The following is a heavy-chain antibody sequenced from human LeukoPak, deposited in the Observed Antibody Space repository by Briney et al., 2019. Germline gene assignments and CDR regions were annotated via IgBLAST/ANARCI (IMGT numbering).Heavy chain of an antibody. CDR1: GFTLSIYN. J-gene: IGHJ6*03. V-gene: IGHV3-21*01. CDR2: ISSSSSYI. Sequence: PGGSLRLSCAASGFTLSIYNMNWVRQAPGKGLEWVSCISSSSSYIYYADSVKGRLTISRDNAKNSLYLQMNSLRAEDTAVYYCTRERKSNYYLDVWGKGTTVTVSS. CDR3: TRERKSNYYLDV.